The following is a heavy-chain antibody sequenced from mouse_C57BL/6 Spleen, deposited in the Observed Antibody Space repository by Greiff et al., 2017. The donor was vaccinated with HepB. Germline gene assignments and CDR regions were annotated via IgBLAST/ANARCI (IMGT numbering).Heavy chain of an antibody. Sequence: QVQLQQSGAELARPGASVKLSCKASGYTFTSYGISWVKQRTGQGLEWIGEIYPRSGNTYYNEKFKGKATLTADKSSSTAYMELRSLTSEDSAVYFCARRDYDYTYYYAMDYWGQGTSVTVSS. J-gene: IGHJ4*01. V-gene: IGHV1-81*01. CDR2: IYPRSGNT. D-gene: IGHD2-4*01. CDR3: ARRDYDYTYYYAMDY. CDR1: GYTFTSYG.